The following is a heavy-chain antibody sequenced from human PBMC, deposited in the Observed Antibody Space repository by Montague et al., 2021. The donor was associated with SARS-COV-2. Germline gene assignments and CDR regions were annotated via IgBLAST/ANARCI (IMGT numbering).Heavy chain of an antibody. CDR2: IWYDGSKN. Sequence: SLRLSCAASGFTFSSYGMHWVRQAPGEGLEWVAIIWYDGSKNYYADSVKGRFTISRDNSKNTLYLQMNTLRAEDTAVYYCARDSSSGSDCHYYYGMDVWGQGTLVTVSS. V-gene: IGHV3-33*01. CDR1: GFTFSSYG. J-gene: IGHJ6*02. CDR3: ARDSSSGSDCHYYYGMDV. D-gene: IGHD6-13*01.